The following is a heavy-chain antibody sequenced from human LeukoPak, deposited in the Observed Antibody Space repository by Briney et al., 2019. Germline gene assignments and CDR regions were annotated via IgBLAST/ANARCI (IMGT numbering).Heavy chain of an antibody. V-gene: IGHV3-23*01. CDR3: AKDSLMYDSSGYFSLDAFDI. D-gene: IGHD3-22*01. Sequence: PGGSLRLSCAASGFTFSSYAMSWVRQAPGKGLEWVSAISGSGGSTYYADSVKGRFTISRDNSKNTLYLQMNSLRAEDTAVYYCAKDSLMYDSSGYFSLDAFDIWGQGTMVTVSS. CDR2: ISGSGGST. CDR1: GFTFSSYA. J-gene: IGHJ3*02.